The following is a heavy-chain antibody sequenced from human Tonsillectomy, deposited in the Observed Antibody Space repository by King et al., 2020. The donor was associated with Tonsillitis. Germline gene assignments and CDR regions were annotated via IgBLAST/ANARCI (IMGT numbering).Heavy chain of an antibody. CDR3: AKEKVVHGYNYVSYFDY. J-gene: IGHJ4*02. D-gene: IGHD5-24*01. CDR2: SSGSGNST. Sequence: VQLLESGGGLVQPGGSLRLSCAASGFTFSSYAMTWVRQAPGKGLEWVSSSSGSGNSTYYADSVKGRFTISRDNAKNTLYLQMNSLRAEDTAVYYCAKEKVVHGYNYVSYFDYWGQGALVTVSS. V-gene: IGHV3-23*01. CDR1: GFTFSSYA.